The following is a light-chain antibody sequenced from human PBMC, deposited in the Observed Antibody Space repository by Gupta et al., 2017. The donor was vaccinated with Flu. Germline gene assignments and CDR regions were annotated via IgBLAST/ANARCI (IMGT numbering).Light chain of an antibody. Sequence: PSSLSASVGDRVTVTCRASQSISSYLNWYQQKAGKAPNLPIYAASSLQSPVPPRFSGCGSGRDFTLTIIRLQPEDFATYYSRQSYALPYTFGQGTKLEIK. CDR1: QSISSY. J-gene: IGKJ2*01. CDR2: AAS. V-gene: IGKV1-39*01. CDR3: RQSYALPYT.